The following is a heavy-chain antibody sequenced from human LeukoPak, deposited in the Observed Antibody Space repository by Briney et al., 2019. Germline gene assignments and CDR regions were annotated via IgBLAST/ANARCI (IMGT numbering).Heavy chain of an antibody. CDR2: VSRSGSTI. V-gene: IGHV3-48*03. Sequence: GGSLRLSCAASGFTFSSYEMNWVRQAPGKGLEWVSYVSRSGSTIYYADSVKGRFTISRDNAKNSLYLQMNSLRAEDTAVYYCARGFRGWYAEGFDYWGQGTLVTVSS. J-gene: IGHJ4*02. CDR1: GFTFSSYE. D-gene: IGHD6-19*01. CDR3: ARGFRGWYAEGFDY.